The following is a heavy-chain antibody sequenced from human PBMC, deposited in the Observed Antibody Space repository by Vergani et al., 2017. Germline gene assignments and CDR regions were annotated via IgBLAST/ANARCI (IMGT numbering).Heavy chain of an antibody. Sequence: VQLVESGGGVVKPGGSLRLSCAASGFTFSSYSMNWVRQAPGKGLEWVSSISSSSSYIYYADSVKGRFTISRDNAKNSLYLQMNSLRAEDTAVYYCARSSSSSRYYYYYMDVWGKGTTVTVSS. V-gene: IGHV3-21*01. CDR1: GFTFSSYS. CDR2: ISSSSSYI. J-gene: IGHJ6*03. CDR3: ARSSSSSRYYYYYMDV. D-gene: IGHD6-6*01.